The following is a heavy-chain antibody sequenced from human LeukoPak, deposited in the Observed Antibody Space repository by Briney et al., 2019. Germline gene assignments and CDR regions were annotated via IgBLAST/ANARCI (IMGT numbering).Heavy chain of an antibody. Sequence: SETLSLTCTVSGGSTSSGGYYWSWIRQHPGEGLEWIGYIYYSGSTYYNPSLKSRVTISVDTSKNQFSLKLSSVTAADTAVYYCARVKYSSGWYLGYYFDYWGQGTLVTVSS. CDR1: GGSTSSGGYY. CDR2: IYYSGST. J-gene: IGHJ4*02. D-gene: IGHD6-19*01. CDR3: ARVKYSSGWYLGYYFDY. V-gene: IGHV4-31*03.